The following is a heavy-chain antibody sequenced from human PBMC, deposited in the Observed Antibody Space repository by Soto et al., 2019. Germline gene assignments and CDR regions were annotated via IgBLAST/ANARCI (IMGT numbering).Heavy chain of an antibody. V-gene: IGHV4-39*01. Sequence: SETLSLTCTVSGGSISSSSYYWGWIRQPPGKGLEWIGSIYCSGSTYYNPSLKSRVTISVDTSKNQFSLKLSSVTAADTAVYYCARRIRITMVRGVIHPGFYYYYGMDVWGQGTTVTVSS. CDR1: GGSISSSSYY. J-gene: IGHJ6*02. CDR2: IYCSGST. D-gene: IGHD3-10*01. CDR3: ARRIRITMVRGVIHPGFYYYYGMDV.